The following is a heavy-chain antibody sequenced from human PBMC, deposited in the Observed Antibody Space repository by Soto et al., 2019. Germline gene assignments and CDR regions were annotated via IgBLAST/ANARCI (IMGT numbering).Heavy chain of an antibody. CDR1: GGIFNSYG. V-gene: IGHV1-69*11. CDR3: AKIQGGVYST. Sequence: QVHLVQSGAEVKKPGSSVKVSCNPSGGIFNSYGISWVLQGPGQGIQWMGGINPLLGSTNYAEKFRARLAISADDSRTTVYMELNNLRPEDTATYFCAKIQGGVYSTWGQGTLVTVSS. D-gene: IGHD3-10*01. CDR2: INPLLGST. J-gene: IGHJ5*02.